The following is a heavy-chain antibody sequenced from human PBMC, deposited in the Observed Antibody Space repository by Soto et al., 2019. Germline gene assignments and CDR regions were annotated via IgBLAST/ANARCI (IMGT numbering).Heavy chain of an antibody. CDR1: GGSISSGGYY. Sequence: SETLSLTCTVSGGSISSGGYYWNWIRQHPGKGLEWIGYIYYIGSTYYNPSLKSRVTISLDTSKNQFSLKLSSVTAADTAVYYCARSVFPWGQGTLITVSP. CDR3: ARSVFP. J-gene: IGHJ5*02. CDR2: IYYIGST. V-gene: IGHV4-31*03.